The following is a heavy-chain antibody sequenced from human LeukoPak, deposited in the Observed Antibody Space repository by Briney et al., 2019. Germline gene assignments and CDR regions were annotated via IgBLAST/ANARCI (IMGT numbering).Heavy chain of an antibody. CDR3: ARVYSYGRYYFDY. D-gene: IGHD5-18*01. CDR1: GYTFTGYY. V-gene: IGHV1-2*06. CDR2: INPNSGGT. J-gene: IGHJ4*02. Sequence: ATVKVSCKASGYTFTGYYVHWVRQAPGQGLEWMGRINPNSGGTNYAQKFQGRVTMTRDTSISTAYMELSRLRSDDTAVYYCARVYSYGRYYFDYWGQGTLVTVSS.